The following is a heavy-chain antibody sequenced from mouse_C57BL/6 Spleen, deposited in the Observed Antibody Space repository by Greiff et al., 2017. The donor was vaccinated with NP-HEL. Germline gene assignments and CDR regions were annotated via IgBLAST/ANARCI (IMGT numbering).Heavy chain of an antibody. CDR2: IDPSDSYT. J-gene: IGHJ2*01. V-gene: IGHV1-69*01. D-gene: IGHD2-5*01. Sequence: VQLQQPGAELVMPGASVKLSCKASGYTFTSYWMHWVKQRPGQGLEWIGEIDPSDSYTNYNQKFKGKSTLTVDKSSSTAYMQLSSLTSEDSAVYYCARTYYSNLDYWGQGTTLTVSS. CDR1: GYTFTSYW. CDR3: ARTYYSNLDY.